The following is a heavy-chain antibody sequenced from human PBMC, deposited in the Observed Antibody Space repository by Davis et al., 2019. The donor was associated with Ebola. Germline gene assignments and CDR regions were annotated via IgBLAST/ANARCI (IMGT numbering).Heavy chain of an antibody. CDR1: GFTFSSYG. CDR3: ARDNLYYGMDV. D-gene: IGHD1-14*01. CDR2: IWYDGSNK. Sequence: LSLTCAASGFTFSSYGMHWVRQAPGKGLEWVAVIWYDGSNKYYADSVKGRFTISRDNSKNSLYLQMNSLRAEDTAVYYCARDNLYYGMDVWGQGTTVTASS. V-gene: IGHV3-33*01. J-gene: IGHJ6*02.